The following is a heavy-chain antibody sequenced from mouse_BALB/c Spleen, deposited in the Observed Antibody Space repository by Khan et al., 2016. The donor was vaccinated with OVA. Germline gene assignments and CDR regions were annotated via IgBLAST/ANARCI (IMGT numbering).Heavy chain of an antibody. CDR2: ISYSGRP. V-gene: IGHV3-2*02. Sequence: EVQLQESGPGLVKPSQSLSLTCTVTGCSITSDYAWNWIRQFPGNKLEWMGYISYSGRPSYNPSLKSRISITRDTSKNQFFLQLNSVTTEDTATYYCARSVTITTVVATDFDYWGQGTTLTVSS. CDR3: ARSVTITTVVATDFDY. J-gene: IGHJ2*01. CDR1: GCSITSDYA. D-gene: IGHD1-1*01.